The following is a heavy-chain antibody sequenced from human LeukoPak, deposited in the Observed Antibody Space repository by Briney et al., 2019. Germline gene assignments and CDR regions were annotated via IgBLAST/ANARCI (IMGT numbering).Heavy chain of an antibody. D-gene: IGHD1-1*01. Sequence: PGGSLRLSWAASGFTFNNYAMTWVRQAPEKGLQWVSTINGGDKGDNTYYADSVKGRFTVSRDNSKNTVYLQMNSLRVEDTAVYYCARDGIQLPDTLDYWGLGTLVTVSS. CDR1: GFTFNNYA. V-gene: IGHV3-23*01. J-gene: IGHJ4*02. CDR2: INGGDKGDNT. CDR3: ARDGIQLPDTLDY.